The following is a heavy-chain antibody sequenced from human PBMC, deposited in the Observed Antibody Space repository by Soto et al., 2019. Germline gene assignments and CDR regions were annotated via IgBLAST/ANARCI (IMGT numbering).Heavy chain of an antibody. CDR3: GGGDFWSGYYTGIQGYYMDV. Sequence: GGSLRLSCAASGFTVSSNYMSWVRQAPGKGLEWVSVIYSGGSTYYADSVKGRFTISRHNSKNTLYLQMNSLRAEDTAVYYCGGGDFWSGYYTGIQGYYMDVWGKGTTVTVSS. CDR2: IYSGGST. J-gene: IGHJ6*03. CDR1: GFTVSSNY. V-gene: IGHV3-53*04. D-gene: IGHD3-3*01.